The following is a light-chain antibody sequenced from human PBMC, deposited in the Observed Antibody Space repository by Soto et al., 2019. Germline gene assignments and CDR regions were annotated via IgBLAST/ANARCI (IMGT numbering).Light chain of an antibody. V-gene: IGLV1-36*01. CDR2: YDD. J-gene: IGLJ3*02. CDR1: SSNIGDNV. CDR3: AAWDDSLNGWV. Sequence: QSVLTQPPSVSAAPRERVTISCSGSSSNIGDNVVNWFQQLPGEAPKLLIFYDDLVAAGVSDRFSGSRSGTSASLAISGPQSEDEAHYYCAAWDDSLNGWVFGGGTKLTVL.